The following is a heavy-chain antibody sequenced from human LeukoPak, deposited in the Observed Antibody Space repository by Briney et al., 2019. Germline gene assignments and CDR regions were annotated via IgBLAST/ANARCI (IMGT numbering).Heavy chain of an antibody. CDR2: ISGSGGST. V-gene: IGHV3-23*01. CDR1: GFTFSSYA. CDR3: ASLYSSGWYLNDAFDI. D-gene: IGHD6-19*01. J-gene: IGHJ3*02. Sequence: GGSLRLSCAASGFTFSSYAMSWVRQAPGKGLEWVSAISGSGGSTYYADSVKGRFTISRDNSKNTLYLQMNSLRAEDTAVYYCASLYSSGWYLNDAFDIWGQGTMVTVSS.